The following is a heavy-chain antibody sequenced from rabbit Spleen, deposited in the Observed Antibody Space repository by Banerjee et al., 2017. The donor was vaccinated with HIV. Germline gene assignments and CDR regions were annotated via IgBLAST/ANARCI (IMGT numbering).Heavy chain of an antibody. J-gene: IGHJ4*01. D-gene: IGHD2-1*01. CDR3: AREWDGNEYGL. V-gene: IGHV1S7*01. CDR2: IDPVFGIA. CDR1: GFAFTTYY. Sequence: QLKETGGGLVQPGGSLTLSCKASGFAFTTYYMSWVRQAPGKGLEWIGSIDPVFGIANYASWVNGRFTISRDNVQNTVDLQINSLTAADTATYFCAREWDGNEYGLWGPGTLVT.